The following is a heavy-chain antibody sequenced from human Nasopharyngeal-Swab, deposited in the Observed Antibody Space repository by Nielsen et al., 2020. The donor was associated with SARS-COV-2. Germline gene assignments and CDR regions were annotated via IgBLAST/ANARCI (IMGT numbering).Heavy chain of an antibody. CDR2: ISYDGSNK. CDR3: ARDHDGSSWQSPPTADS. V-gene: IGHV3-30*03. CDR1: GFTFSSYG. Sequence: GESLKISCAASGFTFSSYGMHWVRQAPGKGLEWVAVISYDGSNKYYADSVKGRFTISSDNSKNTLYLQMNSLRAEDTAVYYCARDHDGSSWQSPPTADSWGQGTLVTVSS. D-gene: IGHD6-13*01. J-gene: IGHJ5*02.